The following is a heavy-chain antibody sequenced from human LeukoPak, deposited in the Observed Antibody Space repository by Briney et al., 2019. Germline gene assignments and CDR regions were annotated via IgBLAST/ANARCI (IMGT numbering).Heavy chain of an antibody. CDR1: GYTFTGYF. D-gene: IGHD3-10*01. CDR3: ARDRLMVRGVIASKDAFDI. J-gene: IGHJ3*02. CDR2: FKPSNSDT. V-gene: IGHV1-2*02. Sequence: ASVKVSCKASGYTFTGYFMHWVRQAPGQGLEWMGWFKPSNSDTNYAQKFQGRVTMTRDTSINTAYMELSRLTSDDTAVYYCARDRLMVRGVIASKDAFDIWGQGTMVTVSS.